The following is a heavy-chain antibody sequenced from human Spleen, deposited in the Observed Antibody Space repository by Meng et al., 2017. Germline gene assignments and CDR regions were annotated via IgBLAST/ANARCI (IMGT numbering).Heavy chain of an antibody. V-gene: IGHV3-23*01. CDR1: GFTFSSYA. CDR3: ATAAAVDY. D-gene: IGHD6-13*01. CDR2: IGGSGATT. J-gene: IGHJ4*02. Sequence: ETLSLTCAASGFTFSSYAMSWVRQAPGKGLEWVSAIGGSGATTYYADSVKGRFTISRDNSKNTLYLQMNSLRADDTAVYYCATAAAVDYWGQGTLVTVSS.